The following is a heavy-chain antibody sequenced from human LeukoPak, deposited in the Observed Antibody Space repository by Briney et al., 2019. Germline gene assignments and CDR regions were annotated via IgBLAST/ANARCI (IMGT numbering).Heavy chain of an antibody. D-gene: IGHD6-19*01. V-gene: IGHV3-23*01. CDR2: ISGCGGSA. Sequence: GGSVRLSCAASGFTFSSYAMSWVRQAPGQGLEWISSISGCGGSAYYADYVKGRFTITRDTSRNSLSLQLTSLRADDTALYYCAKPGYKSGWYRIWDHWGQGTLATVSS. J-gene: IGHJ4*02. CDR3: AKPGYKSGWYRIWDH. CDR1: GFTFSSYA.